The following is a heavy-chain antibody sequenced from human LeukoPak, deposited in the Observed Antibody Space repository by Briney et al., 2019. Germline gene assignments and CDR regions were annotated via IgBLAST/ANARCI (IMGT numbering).Heavy chain of an antibody. V-gene: IGHV3-21*01. CDR1: GFTFSGYS. Sequence: GGSLTLSCAASGFTFSGYSMNWVRQAPGKGLEWVSSVSSSSTYIYYADSVKGRFTISRDNDKNSLYLQMNSLRAEDTAVYYCARDGKPSKSYFDYWGQGTLSPSPQ. CDR2: VSSSSTYI. D-gene: IGHD1-26*01. CDR3: ARDGKPSKSYFDY. J-gene: IGHJ4*02.